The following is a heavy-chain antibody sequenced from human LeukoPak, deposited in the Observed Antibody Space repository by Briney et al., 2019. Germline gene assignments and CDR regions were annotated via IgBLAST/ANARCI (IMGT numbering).Heavy chain of an antibody. CDR3: ARDGGSGWYGY. D-gene: IGHD6-19*01. V-gene: IGHV4-4*07. Sequence: SETLSLTCTVSGGSISGYDWSWIRQPAGKGLEWIGRIHTSGSTNYSPSLKSRVTMSVDTSKNQFSLKLSSVTAADTAVYYCARDGGSGWYGYWGQGTLVTVSS. CDR1: GGSISGYD. CDR2: IHTSGST. J-gene: IGHJ4*02.